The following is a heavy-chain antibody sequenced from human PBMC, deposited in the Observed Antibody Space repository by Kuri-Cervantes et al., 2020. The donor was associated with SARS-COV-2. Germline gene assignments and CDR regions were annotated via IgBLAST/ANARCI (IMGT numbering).Heavy chain of an antibody. CDR3: ASAYRSSLLSSYDLDV. J-gene: IGHJ6*02. V-gene: IGHV3-30*04. CDR2: ISYDGSNK. CDR1: GFTFSSYA. Sequence: GGSLRLSCAASGFTFSSYAMHWVRQAPGKGLEWVAVISYDGSNKYYADSVKGRFTISRDNSKNTLYLQMNSLRVEDTAIYYCASAYRSSLLSSYDLDVWGQGTTVTVSS. D-gene: IGHD6-19*01.